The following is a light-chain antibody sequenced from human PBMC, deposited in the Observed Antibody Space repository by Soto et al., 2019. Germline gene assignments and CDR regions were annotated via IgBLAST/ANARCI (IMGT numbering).Light chain of an antibody. V-gene: IGLV2-14*01. CDR2: EVS. Sequence: QSALTQPASVSGSPGQSITISCTGTNSDVGGYNFVSWYQQTPGKAPTLIISEVSNRPSGVSSRFSGSKSGNTASLTISGLQAEDEAEYHCSSYTSSTTIYVFVTGTKLAVL. J-gene: IGLJ1*01. CDR1: NSDVGGYNF. CDR3: SSYTSSTTIYV.